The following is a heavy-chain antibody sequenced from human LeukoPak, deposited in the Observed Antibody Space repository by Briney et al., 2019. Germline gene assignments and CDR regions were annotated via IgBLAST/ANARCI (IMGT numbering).Heavy chain of an antibody. D-gene: IGHD6-19*01. V-gene: IGHV4-34*01. J-gene: IGHJ4*02. CDR3: ARAWLGRHFDY. CDR1: GGSFSGYY. Sequence: SSETLSLTCAVYGGSFSGYYWSWIRQPPGKGLEWIGEINHSGSTNYNPSLKSRVTISVDTSKNQFSLKLSSVTAADTAVYYCARAWLGRHFDYWGQGTLVTVSS. CDR2: INHSGST.